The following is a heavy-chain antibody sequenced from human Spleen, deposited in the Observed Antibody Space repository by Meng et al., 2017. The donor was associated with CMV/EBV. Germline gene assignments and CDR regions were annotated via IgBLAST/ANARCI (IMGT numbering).Heavy chain of an antibody. CDR3: ARHLRGTGPLDY. V-gene: IGHV4-31*02. CDR2: IYYSGNT. Sequence: TVSGGSINTGGYYWTWIRQRPGKGLEWMGYIYYSGNTHYNPSLKSRLTISIDRSKNLFSLELSSVTAADTAIYYCARHLRGTGPLDYWGQGTLVTVSS. CDR1: GGSINTGGYY. D-gene: IGHD3-16*01. J-gene: IGHJ4*02.